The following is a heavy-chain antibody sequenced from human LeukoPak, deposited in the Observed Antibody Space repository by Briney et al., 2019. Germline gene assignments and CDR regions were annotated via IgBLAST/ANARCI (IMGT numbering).Heavy chain of an antibody. J-gene: IGHJ3*02. CDR1: GFAFSSYA. D-gene: IGHD3-3*01. V-gene: IGHV3-23*01. CDR2: ISGSGGST. Sequence: GGSLRLSCAASGFAFSSYAMSWVRQAPGKGLEWVSAISGSGGSTYYADSVKGWFTISRDNSKNTLYLQMNSLRAEDTAVYYCAKDRVLLRLSEKPDAFDIWGQGTMVTVSS. CDR3: AKDRVLLRLSEKPDAFDI.